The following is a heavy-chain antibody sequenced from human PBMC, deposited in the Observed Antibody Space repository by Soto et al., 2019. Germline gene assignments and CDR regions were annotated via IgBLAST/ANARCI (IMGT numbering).Heavy chain of an antibody. CDR1: GGTFSSYA. D-gene: IGHD3-3*01. V-gene: IGHV1-69*13. CDR3: ARQVTIFGVVIIQSYFDY. J-gene: IGHJ4*02. CDR2: IIPIFGTA. Sequence: EASVKVSCKASGGTFSSYAISWVRQAPRQGLEWMGGIIPIFGTANYAQKFQGRVTITADESTSTAYMELSSLRSEDTAVYYCARQVTIFGVVIIQSYFDYWGQGTLVTVSS.